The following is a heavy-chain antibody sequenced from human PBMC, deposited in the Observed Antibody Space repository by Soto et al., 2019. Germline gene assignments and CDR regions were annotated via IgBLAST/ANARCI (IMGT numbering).Heavy chain of an antibody. D-gene: IGHD6-19*01. CDR2: TYYRSKWYT. Sequence: QVKLQQSGPGLVKPSQTLSLTCAISGDSVSSNSAAWNWIRQSPSRGLEWLGRTYYRSKWYTDYAVSVKSRITINPDTSKNHFSRQLKSVTPEDTALYFCARLAPGGSGGGGDYWGQGTLVTVSS. CDR1: GDSVSSNSAA. J-gene: IGHJ4*02. CDR3: ARLAPGGSGGGGDY. V-gene: IGHV6-1*01.